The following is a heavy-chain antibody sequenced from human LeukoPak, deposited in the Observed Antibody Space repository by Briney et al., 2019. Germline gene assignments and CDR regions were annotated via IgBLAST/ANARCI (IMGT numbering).Heavy chain of an antibody. CDR1: GFTFSTYG. CDR3: TSEDNTGSSAY. J-gene: IGHJ4*02. V-gene: IGHV3-33*01. Sequence: GGSLRLSCAASGFTFSTYGMYWVRQAPGKGLEWAALIWNDGSKKYYADSVKGRFAISRDNSKNTLYLQMSSLRGDDTALYYCTSEDNTGSSAYWGQGTLVTVSS. CDR2: IWNDGSKK. D-gene: IGHD3-22*01.